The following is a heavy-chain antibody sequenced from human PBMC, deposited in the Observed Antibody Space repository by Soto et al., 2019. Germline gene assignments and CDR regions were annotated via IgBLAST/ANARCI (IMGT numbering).Heavy chain of an antibody. Sequence: PGGSLRLSCAASGFTFSSYGMHWVRQAPGKGLEWVTVISYDGSNKYYADSVKGRFTISRDNSKNTLYLQMNSLRAEDTAVYYCAKDIVPIAAAGSFDSWGQGTLVTVSS. J-gene: IGHJ4*02. CDR2: ISYDGSNK. CDR1: GFTFSSYG. V-gene: IGHV3-30*18. D-gene: IGHD6-13*01. CDR3: AKDIVPIAAAGSFDS.